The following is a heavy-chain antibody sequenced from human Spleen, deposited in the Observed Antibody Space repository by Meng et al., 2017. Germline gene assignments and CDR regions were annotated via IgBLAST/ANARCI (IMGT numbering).Heavy chain of an antibody. CDR1: VGSISSGTYY. V-gene: IGHV4-31*03. J-gene: IGHJ5*02. Sequence: QVQLQESGPGLVKPSQTLSLTCTVSVGSISSGTYYWGWIRQPPGKGLEWIAYIHYSGSTYYSPSLKSRVTISVDTSKNQLSLKLSSMTAADTAVYYCARYVFDSSSLYSNWFDPWGQGTLVTVSS. CDR2: IHYSGST. D-gene: IGHD3-22*01. CDR3: ARYVFDSSSLYSNWFDP.